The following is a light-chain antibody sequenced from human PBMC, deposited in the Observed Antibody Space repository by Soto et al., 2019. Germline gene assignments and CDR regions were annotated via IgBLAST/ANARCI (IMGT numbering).Light chain of an antibody. CDR3: SSYTTTSTLV. CDR1: HRDVGSYNL. V-gene: IGLV2-14*01. J-gene: IGLJ3*02. CDR2: EVR. Sequence: QSALTQHTSVSGSPGQSITIACTGPHRDVGSYNLVSWYQQRPGEAPKLLLSEVRNRPSGISYRFTGSKSGNTASLTISGLQAEDEAEYYCSSYTTTSTLVFGGGTKLTVL.